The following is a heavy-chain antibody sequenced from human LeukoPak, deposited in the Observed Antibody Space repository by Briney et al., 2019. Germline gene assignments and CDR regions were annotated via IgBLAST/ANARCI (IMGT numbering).Heavy chain of an antibody. Sequence: ETLSLTCTVSGGSISSSSYYWGWIRQAPGKGLEWVSAISGSGGSTYYADSVKGRFTISRDNSKNTLYLQMNSLRAEDTAVYYCAKDPGGPWELLVIDYWGQGTLVTVSS. CDR1: GGSISSSSYY. V-gene: IGHV3-23*01. CDR2: ISGSGGST. CDR3: AKDPGGPWELLVIDY. J-gene: IGHJ4*02. D-gene: IGHD1-26*01.